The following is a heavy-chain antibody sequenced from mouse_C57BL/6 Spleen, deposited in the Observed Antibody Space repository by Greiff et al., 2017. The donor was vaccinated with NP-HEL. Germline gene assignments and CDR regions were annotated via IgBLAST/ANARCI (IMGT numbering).Heavy chain of an antibody. CDR1: GYAFSSSW. CDR3: AKGFITTVPFDY. D-gene: IGHD1-1*01. Sequence: QVQLQQSGPELVKPGASVKISCKASGYAFSSSWMNWVKQRPGKGLEWIGRIYPGDGDTNYNGKFKGKATLTADKSSSTAYMQLSSLTSEDSAVYFCAKGFITTVPFDYWGQGTTLTVSS. V-gene: IGHV1-82*01. J-gene: IGHJ2*01. CDR2: IYPGDGDT.